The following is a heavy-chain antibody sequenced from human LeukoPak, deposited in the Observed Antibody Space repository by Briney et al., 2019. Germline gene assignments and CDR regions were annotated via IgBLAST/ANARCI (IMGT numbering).Heavy chain of an antibody. D-gene: IGHD3-3*01. Sequence: GSLRLSCAASGFTFSSYSMNWVRQAPGKGLEWVSYISSSSSTIYYADSVKGRFTISRDNAKNSLYLQMNSLRAEDTAVYYCARIYDFWSGYYPDYWGQGTLVTVSS. CDR2: ISSSSSTI. V-gene: IGHV3-48*01. CDR3: ARIYDFWSGYYPDY. CDR1: GFTFSSYS. J-gene: IGHJ4*02.